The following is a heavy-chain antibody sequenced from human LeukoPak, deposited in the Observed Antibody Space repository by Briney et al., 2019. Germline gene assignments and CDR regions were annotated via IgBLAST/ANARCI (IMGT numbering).Heavy chain of an antibody. CDR2: IFGSGGSA. CDR3: GKTTVGYSSGRYPGWPVDY. CDR1: GFTFNSYA. Sequence: GSLRLPCVASGFTFNSYAMYWVRQAPGKGLEWISGIFGSGGSAHYADSVKGRFTISGDNSKNTVYLQLDSLRVEDTAVYYCGKTTVGYSSGRYPGWPVDYWGQGALVTVSS. V-gene: IGHV3-23*01. J-gene: IGHJ4*02. D-gene: IGHD2-15*01.